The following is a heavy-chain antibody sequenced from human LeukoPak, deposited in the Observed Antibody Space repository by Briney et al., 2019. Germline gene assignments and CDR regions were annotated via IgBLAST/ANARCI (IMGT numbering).Heavy chain of an antibody. CDR3: AREVENYGSGSYPSGWFDP. V-gene: IGHV4-30-4*01. CDR2: INYSGST. J-gene: IGHJ5*02. Sequence: PSQTLSLTCTVSGGSISSGDYYWGWIRQPPGKGLEWIVYINYSGSTYYNPSLKSRVTISVATSKNQSPLKLSSVTAADTAVYYCAREVENYGSGSYPSGWFDPWGQGTLVTVSS. D-gene: IGHD3-10*01. CDR1: GGSISSGDYY.